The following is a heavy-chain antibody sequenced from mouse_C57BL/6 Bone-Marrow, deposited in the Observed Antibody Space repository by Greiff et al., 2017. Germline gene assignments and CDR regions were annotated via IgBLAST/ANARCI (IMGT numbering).Heavy chain of an antibody. CDR2: IRNKANGYTT. CDR1: GFTFTDYY. Sequence: DVHLVESGGGLVQPGGSLSLSCAASGFTFTDYYMSWVRQPPGKALEWLGFIRNKANGYTTEYSASVKGRFTISRDNSQSILYLQMNALRAEDSATYYCARSPYYYGSSPWFAYWGQGTLVTVSA. V-gene: IGHV7-3*01. D-gene: IGHD1-1*01. CDR3: ARSPYYYGSSPWFAY. J-gene: IGHJ3*01.